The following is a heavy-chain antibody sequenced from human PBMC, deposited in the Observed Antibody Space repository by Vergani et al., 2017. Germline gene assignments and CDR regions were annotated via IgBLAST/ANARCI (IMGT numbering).Heavy chain of an antibody. D-gene: IGHD3-22*01. CDR3: AREDISLTVEGANYMDI. J-gene: IGHJ6*03. CDR2: TYFISQWYN. Sequence: QVQLHQSGPGLVKPSQTLSLTCAISGDRISNKSAGWNWIRQSPSRGLEWLGRTYFISQWYNDYAASVKSRMTINSDTSKNLFSLQLQSVTLEDTAVYYCAREDISLTVEGANYMDIWGKGTTVTVSS. CDR1: GDRISNKSAG. V-gene: IGHV6-1*01.